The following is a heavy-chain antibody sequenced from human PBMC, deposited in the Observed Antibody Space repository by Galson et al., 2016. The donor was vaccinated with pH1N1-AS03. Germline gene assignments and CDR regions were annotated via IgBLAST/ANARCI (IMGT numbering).Heavy chain of an antibody. D-gene: IGHD3-10*01. V-gene: IGHV4-4*07. CDR3: TRESSGLGRGLDY. J-gene: IGHJ4*02. CDR2: MDPTGRR. Sequence: LTCRVSGGSLSGYFWTWIRQPAGKGLEWIGRMDPTGRRNYKSSLESRVSMSVDTSKNEISLRLTSVTTADTAVYYCTRESSGLGRGLDYWGQGTLVTVSS. CDR1: GGSLSGYF.